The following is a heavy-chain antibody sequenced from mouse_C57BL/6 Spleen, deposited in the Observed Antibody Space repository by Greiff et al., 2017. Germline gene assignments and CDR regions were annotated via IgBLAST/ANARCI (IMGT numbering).Heavy chain of an antibody. D-gene: IGHD1-1*01. V-gene: IGHV1-22*01. J-gene: IGHJ2*01. CDR3: ARVYYGSSYVGDY. CDR2: INPNNGGT. Sequence: VQLQQSGPELVKPGASVKMSCKASGYTFTDYNMHWVKQSHGKSLEWIGYINPNNGGTSYNQKFKGKATLTVNKSSSTAYMELRSRTSEDSAVYYCARVYYGSSYVGDYWGQGTTRTVSS. CDR1: GYTFTDYN.